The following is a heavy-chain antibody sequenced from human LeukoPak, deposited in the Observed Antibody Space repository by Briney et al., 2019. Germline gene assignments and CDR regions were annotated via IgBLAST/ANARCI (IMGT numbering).Heavy chain of an antibody. CDR1: GFTFSSYA. CDR2: ISYDGSNK. Sequence: TGGSLRLSCAASGFTFSSYAMSWVRQAPGKGLEWVAVISYDGSNKYYADSVKGRFTISRDNSKNTLYLQMNSLRAEDTAVYYCARPRWAAAGTRGVVLDYWGQGTLVTVSS. CDR3: ARPRWAAAGTRGVVLDY. V-gene: IGHV3-30-3*01. J-gene: IGHJ4*02. D-gene: IGHD6-13*01.